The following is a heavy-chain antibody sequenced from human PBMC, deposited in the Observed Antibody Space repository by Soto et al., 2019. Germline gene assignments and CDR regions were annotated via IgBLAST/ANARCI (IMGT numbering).Heavy chain of an antibody. CDR2: INAGTGNT. V-gene: IGHV1-3*01. J-gene: IGHJ4*02. CDR3: ARRGGAYCDY. CDR1: GYTFTSYA. D-gene: IGHD1-26*01. Sequence: QVKLVQSGAEVKKPGASVKVSCKASGYTFTSYAIHWVRQAPGQSLEWMGWINAGTGNTKYSQNFQGRVTITRDTSASTAHMELSSLTSEETAVYYFARRGGAYCDYWGQGALVTVSS.